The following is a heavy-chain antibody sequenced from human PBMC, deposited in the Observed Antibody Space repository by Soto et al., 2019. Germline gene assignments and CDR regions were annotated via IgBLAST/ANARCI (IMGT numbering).Heavy chain of an antibody. CDR2: MSGSGDAI. Sequence: GGSLRLSCTTSGFTFSDYYMTWVRQAPGKGLEWISYMSGSGDAIYYADSVKGRFTISRDNAKNSLHLEMNSLRVEDTAMYYCVRGNFYYGMDVWGQGXTVTVSS. J-gene: IGHJ6*02. CDR1: GFTFSDYY. CDR3: VRGNFYYGMDV. V-gene: IGHV3-11*01.